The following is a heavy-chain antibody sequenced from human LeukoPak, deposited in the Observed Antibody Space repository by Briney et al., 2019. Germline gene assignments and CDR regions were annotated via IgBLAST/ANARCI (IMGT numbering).Heavy chain of an antibody. CDR2: IFYSWST. V-gene: IGHV4-39*07. D-gene: IGHD3-22*01. CDR1: SGPISTSNYY. Sequence: PSETLSLTCTVSSGPISTSNYYWGWVRQPPGKALEWIGNIFYSWSTYYSPSLKSRVTISVDTSKNQFSLKLSSVTAADTAVYYCARDSSLVTYYYDSSGYYSYYFDYWGQGTLVTVSS. J-gene: IGHJ4*02. CDR3: ARDSSLVTYYYDSSGYYSYYFDY.